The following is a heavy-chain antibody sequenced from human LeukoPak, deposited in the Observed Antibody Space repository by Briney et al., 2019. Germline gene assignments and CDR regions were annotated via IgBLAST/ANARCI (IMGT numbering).Heavy chain of an antibody. CDR1: GGSISSSSYY. V-gene: IGHV4-39*01. CDR2: IYYSGST. CDR3: ARHRPYSSGWYKTYCFDY. J-gene: IGHJ4*02. Sequence: KPSETLSLTCTVSGGSISSSSYYWGWIRQPPGKGLEWIGSIYYSGSTYYNPSLKSRVTISVDTSKNQFSLKLSSVTAADTAVYYCARHRPYSSGWYKTYCFDYWGQGTLVTVSS. D-gene: IGHD6-19*01.